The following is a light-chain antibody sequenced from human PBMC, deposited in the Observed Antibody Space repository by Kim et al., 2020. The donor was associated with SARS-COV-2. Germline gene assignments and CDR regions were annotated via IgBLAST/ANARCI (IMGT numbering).Light chain of an antibody. CDR2: GVS. J-gene: IGKJ1*01. CDR3: QQYHRWPLT. V-gene: IGKV3-15*01. CDR1: QRISTN. Sequence: PGEIATXSCRASQRISTNLXWYXQNPGQAPRLLISGVSTRATGVPARFSGGGSGTEFTLTISSLQSXXSAVYHCQQYHRWPLTFGLGTKVDIK.